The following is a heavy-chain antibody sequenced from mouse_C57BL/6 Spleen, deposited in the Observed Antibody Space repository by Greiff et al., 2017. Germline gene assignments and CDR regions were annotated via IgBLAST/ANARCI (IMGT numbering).Heavy chain of an antibody. V-gene: IGHV5-6*01. J-gene: IGHJ4*01. CDR2: ISSGGSYT. Sequence: EVHLVESGGDLVKPGGSLKLSCAASGFTFSSYGMSWVRQTPDERLEWVATISSGGSYTYYQDSVKGRYTISRDNAKNTLYLQMSSLKSEDTAMYYCARPPNCDADYCAMDYWGQGTSVTVSS. CDR1: GFTFSSYG. CDR3: ARPPNCDADYCAMDY. D-gene: IGHD4-1*02.